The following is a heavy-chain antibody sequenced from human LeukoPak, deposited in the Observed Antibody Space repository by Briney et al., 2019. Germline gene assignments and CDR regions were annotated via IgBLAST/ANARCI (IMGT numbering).Heavy chain of an antibody. V-gene: IGHV4-39*01. CDR2: IYNSGST. CDR3: ARQGGWGGAASLIEF. J-gene: IGHJ4*02. D-gene: IGHD1-26*01. CDR1: GDSISSSSYY. Sequence: SETLSLTCTVSGDSISSSSYYWGWIRQPPGKGLEWIGSIYNSGSTYYNPSLKSRVTISVDTSKNQFSLKLSSVTASDTAIFYCARQGGWGGAASLIEFWGQGTLVTVSS.